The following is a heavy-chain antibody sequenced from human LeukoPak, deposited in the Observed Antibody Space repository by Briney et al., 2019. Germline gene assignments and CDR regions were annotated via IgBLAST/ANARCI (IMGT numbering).Heavy chain of an antibody. CDR1: GFTFSSYA. CDR2: ISGNGGST. CDR3: ARDPGYAVYYFDY. J-gene: IGHJ4*02. V-gene: IGHV3-23*01. D-gene: IGHD1-1*01. Sequence: PGGSLRLSCAASGFTFSSYAMSWVRQARGKGLEWVSTISGNGGSTYYADSVRGRFTISRDNSKSTLYLQMNSLRAEDTAVYYCARDPGYAVYYFDYWGQGTLVTVSS.